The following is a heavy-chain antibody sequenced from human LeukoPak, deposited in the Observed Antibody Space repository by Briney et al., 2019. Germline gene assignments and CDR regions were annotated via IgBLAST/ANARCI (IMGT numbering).Heavy chain of an antibody. CDR1: GFTFSSYG. CDR2: IWYDGSNK. Sequence: GGSLRLSCAAPGFTFSSYGMHWVRQAPGKGLEWVAVIWYDGSNKYYADPVKGRFTISRDNSKNTLYLQMNSLRAEDTAVYYCAREFVSGSGSYLFGYWGQGTLVTVSS. CDR3: AREFVSGSGSYLFGY. D-gene: IGHD3-10*01. J-gene: IGHJ4*02. V-gene: IGHV3-33*01.